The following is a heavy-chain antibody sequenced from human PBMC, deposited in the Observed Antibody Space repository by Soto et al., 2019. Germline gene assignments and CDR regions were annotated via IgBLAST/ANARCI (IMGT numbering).Heavy chain of an antibody. D-gene: IGHD3-22*01. V-gene: IGHV3-15*01. CDR2: IKGEADGGTT. CDR3: TTGLSNGYYNFDY. J-gene: IGHJ4*02. CDR1: GFTFSHAR. Sequence: GGSLRHSYAGSGFTFSHARVRLVRQAPGKGLEWVGRIKGEADGGTTDYAAPVKGRITISRDHSKDTLYLQMNSLKTEDTAVYYCTTGLSNGYYNFDYWGQGT.